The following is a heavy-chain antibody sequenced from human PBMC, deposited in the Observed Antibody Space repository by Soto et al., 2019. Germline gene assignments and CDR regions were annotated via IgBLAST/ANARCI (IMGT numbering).Heavy chain of an antibody. J-gene: IGHJ3*02. D-gene: IGHD6-19*01. CDR1: GYTCTSYG. CDR2: ISAYNGNT. CDR3: ARDIAVAAPDAFDI. V-gene: IGHV1-18*01. Sequence: ASVKVSCKASGYTCTSYGIRCGRQAPGQGREWMGWISAYNGNTNYAQKLQGRVTMTTDTSTSTAYMELRSLRSDDTAVYYCARDIAVAAPDAFDIWGQGTMVTVSS.